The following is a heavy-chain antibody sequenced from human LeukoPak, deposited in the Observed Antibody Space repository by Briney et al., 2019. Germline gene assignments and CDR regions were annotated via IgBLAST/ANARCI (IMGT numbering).Heavy chain of an antibody. D-gene: IGHD2-2*01. CDR1: GGTFSSYT. Sequence: ASVKVSCKASGGTFSSYTISWVRQAPGQGLEWMGRIIPILNITDYAQNFQGRVTLTADKPTSTAYMELSTLRSEDTAVYYCAKDGVVVVATSVYYYYYGMDVWGQGTTVTVSS. V-gene: IGHV1-69*02. J-gene: IGHJ6*02. CDR2: IIPILNIT. CDR3: AKDGVVVVATSVYYYYYGMDV.